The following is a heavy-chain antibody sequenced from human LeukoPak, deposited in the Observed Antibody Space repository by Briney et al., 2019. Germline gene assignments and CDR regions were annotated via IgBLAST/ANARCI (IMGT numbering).Heavy chain of an antibody. J-gene: IGHJ5*02. Sequence: GGSLRLSCAASGFSFRSFAVSWVRQAPGKGLEWVSSISSSSSYIYYADSVKGRFTISRDNAKNSLYLQMNSLRAEDTAVYYCARDGIAVAGTDWFDPWGQGTLVTVSS. CDR1: GFSFRSFA. V-gene: IGHV3-21*01. CDR3: ARDGIAVAGTDWFDP. D-gene: IGHD6-19*01. CDR2: ISSSSSYI.